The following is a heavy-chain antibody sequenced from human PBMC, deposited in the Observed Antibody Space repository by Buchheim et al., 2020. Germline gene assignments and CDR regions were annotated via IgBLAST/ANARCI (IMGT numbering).Heavy chain of an antibody. J-gene: IGHJ6*02. Sequence: QVQLVESGGGVVQPGRSLRLSCAASGFTFSSYGMHWVRQAPGKGLEWVAFIRYDGSNKYYADSVKGRFTISRDNSKNTLDLQMNSLRAEDTAVYYCAKDGYGDSPYYGMDVWGQGTT. CDR3: AKDGYGDSPYYGMDV. CDR1: GFTFSSYG. D-gene: IGHD4-17*01. V-gene: IGHV3-30*02. CDR2: IRYDGSNK.